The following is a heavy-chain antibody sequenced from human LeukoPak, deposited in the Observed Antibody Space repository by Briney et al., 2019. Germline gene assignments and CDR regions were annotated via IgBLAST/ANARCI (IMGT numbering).Heavy chain of an antibody. D-gene: IGHD4-17*01. Sequence: GGSLRLSCAASGFSFSIYAMHWVRQAPGKGLEWVAVIWYDGSNQYYADSVRGRFTISRDNSKNTLHLQMNSLRAEDTAAYYCVKSGPDFGDLPSEYYFDFWGQGTLVTVSS. CDR1: GFSFSIYA. CDR3: VKSGPDFGDLPSEYYFDF. J-gene: IGHJ4*02. CDR2: IWYDGSNQ. V-gene: IGHV3-33*06.